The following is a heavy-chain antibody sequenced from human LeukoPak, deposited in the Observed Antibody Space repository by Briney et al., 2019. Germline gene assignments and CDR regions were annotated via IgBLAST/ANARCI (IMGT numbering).Heavy chain of an antibody. Sequence: ASVKVSCKASGYTFTNYPMIWVRQAPGQGLEWMGWINTNTGNPTYAQGFTGRFVFSLDTPVGTTYLQINSLKAEDTAVYYCARGGYSRGQGSPFDYWGQGTLVTVSS. D-gene: IGHD6-19*01. CDR1: GYTFTNYP. CDR2: INTNTGNP. V-gene: IGHV7-4-1*02. CDR3: ARGGYSRGQGSPFDY. J-gene: IGHJ4*02.